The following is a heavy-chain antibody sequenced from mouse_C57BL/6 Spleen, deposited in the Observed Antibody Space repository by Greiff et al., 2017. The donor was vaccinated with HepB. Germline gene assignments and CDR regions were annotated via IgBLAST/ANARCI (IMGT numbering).Heavy chain of an antibody. D-gene: IGHD2-2*01. Sequence: VQLVESGAELVKPGASVKISCKASGYAFSSYWMNWVKQRPGKGLEWIGQIYPGDGDTNYNGKFKGKATLTADKSSSTAYMQLSSLTSEDSAVYFCARWLDYAMDYWGQGTSVTVSS. CDR1: GYAFSSYW. V-gene: IGHV1-80*01. CDR3: ARWLDYAMDY. CDR2: IYPGDGDT. J-gene: IGHJ4*01.